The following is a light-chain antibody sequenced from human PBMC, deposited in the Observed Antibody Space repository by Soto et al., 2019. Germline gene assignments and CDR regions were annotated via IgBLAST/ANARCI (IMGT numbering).Light chain of an antibody. CDR3: SSYACSSNV. CDR2: DVN. V-gene: IGLV2-8*01. CDR1: SSDVGGYNY. J-gene: IGLJ1*01. Sequence: QSALTQPPSASGSHGQSVAISCTGTSSDVGGYNYVSWYQQHPGKAPKLMIYDVNKRPSGVPDRFSGSKSGNTASLTVSGLHAEDEADYYCSSYACSSNVFGPGTKLTVL.